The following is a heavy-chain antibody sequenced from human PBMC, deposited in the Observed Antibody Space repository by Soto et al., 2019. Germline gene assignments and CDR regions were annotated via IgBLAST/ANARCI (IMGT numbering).Heavy chain of an antibody. CDR2: VFYDGTT. CDR1: GGAINTNNYY. J-gene: IGHJ4*02. D-gene: IGHD1-7*01. Sequence: SETLSLTCTVSGGAINTNNYYWGWVRQAPGKGLEWIGSVFYDGTTYYSPSLKSRVTISLATSRTQFSLKLNSVTAADTAVYYCTRAGASDWNYVSTSSWGQGTLVTVSS. V-gene: IGHV4-39*01. CDR3: TRAGASDWNYVSTSS.